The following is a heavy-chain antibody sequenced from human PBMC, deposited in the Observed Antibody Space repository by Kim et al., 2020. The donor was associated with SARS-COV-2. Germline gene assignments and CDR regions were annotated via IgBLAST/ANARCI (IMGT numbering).Heavy chain of an antibody. D-gene: IGHD1-1*01. Sequence: GGSLRLSCSASGFTFSDYAMNWVRQAPGKGLEYVSAISTNGGSTYYADSVKDRFTISRDNSRNTLYLQMSSLRPEDTAVYYCVKGWTTGGGYWGQGTLVTVSS. V-gene: IGHV3-64D*09. CDR1: GFTFSDYA. J-gene: IGHJ4*02. CDR3: VKGWTTGGGY. CDR2: ISTNGGST.